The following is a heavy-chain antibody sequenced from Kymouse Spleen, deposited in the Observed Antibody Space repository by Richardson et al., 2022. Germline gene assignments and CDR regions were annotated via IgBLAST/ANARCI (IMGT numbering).Heavy chain of an antibody. D-gene: IGHD3-10*01. CDR1: GGSISSSNW. J-gene: IGHJ4*02. Sequence: QVQLQESGPGLVKPSGTLSLTCAVSGGSISSSNWWSWVRQPPGKGLEWIGEIYHSGSTNYNPSLKSRVTISVDKSKNQFSLKLSSVTAADTAVYYCAREGHFHYYGSGSYYNGFDYWGQGTLVTVSS. CDR3: AREGHFHYYGSGSYYNGFDY. CDR2: IYHSGST. V-gene: IGHV4-4*02.